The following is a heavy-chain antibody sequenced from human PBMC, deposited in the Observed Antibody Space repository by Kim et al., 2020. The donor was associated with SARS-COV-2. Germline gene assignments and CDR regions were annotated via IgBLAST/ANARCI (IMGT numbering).Heavy chain of an antibody. CDR1: GASVNSGDYF. CDR2: IYGSGSS. V-gene: IGHV4-61*08. D-gene: IGHD2-2*02. Sequence: ETLSLTCTVSGASVNSGDYFWTWIRQPPGKALEWIGYIYGSGSSNYNPSLKSRVGISKDTSKNQFSLKLTSVTAADTAMYYCARGVHTLSDDWGQGTL. J-gene: IGHJ4*02. CDR3: ARGVHTLSDD.